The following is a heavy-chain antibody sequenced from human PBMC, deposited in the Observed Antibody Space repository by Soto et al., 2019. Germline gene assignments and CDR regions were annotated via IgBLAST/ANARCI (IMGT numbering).Heavy chain of an antibody. D-gene: IGHD1-1*01. Sequence: QVQLQESGPGLVKPSQTLSLTCTVSGGSISSGGYFWSWIRQPPGKGLEWIGNIFYSGTTYYNPSLQSRSTISVDTSKNQFSLKLSSVTAADTAVYFCARGVLYWGQGTLVTVSS. CDR3: ARGVLY. J-gene: IGHJ4*02. CDR2: IFYSGTT. V-gene: IGHV4-31*03. CDR1: GGSISSGGYF.